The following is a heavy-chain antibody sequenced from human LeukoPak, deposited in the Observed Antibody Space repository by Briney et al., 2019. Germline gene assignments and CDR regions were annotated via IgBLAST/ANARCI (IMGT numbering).Heavy chain of an antibody. J-gene: IGHJ3*02. CDR2: ITSSGTTI. V-gene: IGHV3-11*01. Sequence: GGSLRLSCAASGFTFSDYYMSWIRQAPGKGLEWVSYITSSGTTIYYADSVRGRFTISRDNAKSSLYLQMNSLRVEDTAVYYCARADLYYYDSSGYRLTSDAFDIWGQGTMVTVSS. D-gene: IGHD3-22*01. CDR3: ARADLYYYDSSGYRLTSDAFDI. CDR1: GFTFSDYY.